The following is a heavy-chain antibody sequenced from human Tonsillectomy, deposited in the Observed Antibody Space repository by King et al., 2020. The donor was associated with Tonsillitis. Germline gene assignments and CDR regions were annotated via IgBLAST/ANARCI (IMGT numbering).Heavy chain of an antibody. V-gene: IGHV5-51*01. D-gene: IGHD2-21*02. CDR1: GYSFTSYW. Sequence: QLVQSGAEVKKPGESLKISCKGSGYSFTSYWIGWVRQMPGKGLEWMGIIYPGDSDNRYSPSFQGQVTISADKSISTAYLQWSSLKASDTAMYYCSRQVYCGGDCYNPYAFDIWGQGTIVTVSS. CDR2: IYPGDSDN. CDR3: SRQVYCGGDCYNPYAFDI. J-gene: IGHJ3*02.